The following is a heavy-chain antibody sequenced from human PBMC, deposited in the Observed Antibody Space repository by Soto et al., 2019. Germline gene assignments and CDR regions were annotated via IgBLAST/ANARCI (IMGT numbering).Heavy chain of an antibody. Sequence: PGGSLRLSCAASGFTFSTYTMNWVRQAPGKGLEWISSISSGSSYIYYAGSVKGRFTISRDNAKNSLFLQMNSLRADDTAVYYCESAILSGGAYPDSWGQGTKVTVSS. CDR1: GFTFSTYT. CDR2: ISSGSSYI. V-gene: IGHV3-21*01. D-gene: IGHD3-10*01. J-gene: IGHJ5*01. CDR3: ESAILSGGAYPDS.